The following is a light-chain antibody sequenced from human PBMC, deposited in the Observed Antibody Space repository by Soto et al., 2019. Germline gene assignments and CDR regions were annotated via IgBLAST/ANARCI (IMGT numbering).Light chain of an antibody. J-gene: IGKJ1*01. CDR1: QGISNW. CDR3: QQASSFPPWT. CDR2: AAS. Sequence: DIQMTQCPSSVSESVGDRVTITCRTSQGISNWLAWYQQKPGKAPNLLIYAASSLHSGVPSRFSGSGSGTDFTLTISSLQPEDFATYYCQQASSFPPWTFGQGTKVEIK. V-gene: IGKV1-12*01.